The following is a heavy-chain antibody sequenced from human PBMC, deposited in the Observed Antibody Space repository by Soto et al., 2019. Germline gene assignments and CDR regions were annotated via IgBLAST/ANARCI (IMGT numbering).Heavy chain of an antibody. Sequence: QVQLVESGGGVVQPGRSLRLSCAASGFTFSSYGMHWVRQAPGKGLEWVAVISYDGSNKYYADSVKGRFTISRDNSKNTLYLQMNSLRAEDTAVYYCAKNFIPYGGYELFDYWGQGTLVTVSS. V-gene: IGHV3-30*18. J-gene: IGHJ4*02. CDR1: GFTFSSYG. CDR2: ISYDGSNK. CDR3: AKNFIPYGGYELFDY. D-gene: IGHD5-12*01.